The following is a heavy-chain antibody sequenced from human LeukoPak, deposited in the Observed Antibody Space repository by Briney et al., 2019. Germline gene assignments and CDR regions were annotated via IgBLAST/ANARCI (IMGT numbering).Heavy chain of an antibody. Sequence: PGQSLTLSCAASGFTFSNYGMHWVRPAPGKGLEWVALLVDSVKGRFTISRDDSRNTLYLQLSSLRAEDTAVYYCAKDLITMVRGSPMDVWGQGTTVTVSS. CDR3: AKDLITMVRGSPMDV. CDR2: L. J-gene: IGHJ6*02. D-gene: IGHD3-10*01. CDR1: GFTFSNYG. V-gene: IGHV3-30*18.